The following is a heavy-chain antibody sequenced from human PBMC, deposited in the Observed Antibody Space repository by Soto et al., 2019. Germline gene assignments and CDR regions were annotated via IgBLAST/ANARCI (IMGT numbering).Heavy chain of an antibody. CDR1: YCSLSSYY. V-gene: IGHV4-59*01. J-gene: IGHJ4*02. CDR2: IYYSGST. Sequence: SSEALSLTCAVSYCSLSSYYLGLIPKPPGKGLEWIGYIYYSGSTNYNPSLKSRVTISVDTSKNQLSLKLSSVTAADTAVYYCARATYYDLYYFDYWGQGTLVTVSS. CDR3: ARATYYDLYYFDY. D-gene: IGHD3-3*01.